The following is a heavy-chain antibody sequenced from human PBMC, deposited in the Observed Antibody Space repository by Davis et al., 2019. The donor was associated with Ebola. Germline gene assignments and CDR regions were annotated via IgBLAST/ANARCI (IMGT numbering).Heavy chain of an antibody. CDR2: IIPIFGTA. J-gene: IGHJ4*02. V-gene: IGHV1-69*06. Sequence: SVKVSCKASGGTFSSYAISWVRQAPGQGLEWMGGIIPIFGTANYAQKFQGRVTITADKSTSTAYMELSSLRSEDTAVYYCAAGGAYSSSWYLARFDYWGQGTLVTVSS. D-gene: IGHD6-13*01. CDR3: AAGGAYSSSWYLARFDY. CDR1: GGTFSSYA.